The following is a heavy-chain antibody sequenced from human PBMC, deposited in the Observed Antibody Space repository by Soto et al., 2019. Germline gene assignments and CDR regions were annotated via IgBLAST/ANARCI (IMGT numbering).Heavy chain of an antibody. CDR3: AREIYDSSGYYYFDY. CDR2: IYSGGST. V-gene: IGHV3-53*04. D-gene: IGHD3-22*01. CDR1: GFTVSSNY. J-gene: IGHJ4*02. Sequence: GGSLRLSCAASGFTVSSNYMSWVRQAPGKGLEWVSVIYSGGSTYYADSVKGRFIISRHNSKNTLYLQMNSLRAEDTAVYYCAREIYDSSGYYYFDYWGQGTLVTVSS.